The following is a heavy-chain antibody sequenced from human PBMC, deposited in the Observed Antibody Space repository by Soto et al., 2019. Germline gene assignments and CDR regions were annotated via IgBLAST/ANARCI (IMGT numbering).Heavy chain of an antibody. CDR2: INHSGST. CDR1: GGSFSGYY. CDR3: ARLRYRRGSDP. Sequence: SETVSLTCAVYGGSFSGYYWSWIRQPPGKGLEWIGEINHSGSTNYNPSLKSRVTISVDTSKNQFSLKLSSVTAADTAVYYCARLRYRRGSDPWGQGTLVTVSS. J-gene: IGHJ5*02. D-gene: IGHD3-9*01. V-gene: IGHV4-34*01.